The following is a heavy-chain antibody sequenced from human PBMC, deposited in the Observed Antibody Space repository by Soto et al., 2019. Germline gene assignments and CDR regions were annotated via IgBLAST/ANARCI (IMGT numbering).Heavy chain of an antibody. V-gene: IGHV3-23*01. CDR1: GFTFSSYA. CDR2: ISGSGGST. J-gene: IGHJ1*01. Sequence: PGGSLRLSCAASGFTFSSYARSWVRQAPGKGLEWVSAISGSGGSTYYADSVKGRFTISRDNSKNTLYLQMNSLRAEDTAVYYCARDRVESGYPEYFQHWGQGTLVTVSS. CDR3: ARDRVESGYPEYFQH. D-gene: IGHD3-22*01.